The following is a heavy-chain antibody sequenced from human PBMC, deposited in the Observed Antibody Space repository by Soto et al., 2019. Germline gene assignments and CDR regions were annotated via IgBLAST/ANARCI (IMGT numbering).Heavy chain of an antibody. D-gene: IGHD2-15*01. CDR1: GFTFSTYT. CDR3: ATTPGGAAY. CDR2: ISYNGKYE. Sequence: QVHLVESGGGVVQPGRSLRLSCAASGFTFSTYTMHWVRQAPGKGLEWVADISYNGKYEYYADSVKGRFTISRDNSKSTLYLEMNSLSPKDTAVYYCATTPGGAAYWGQVTLVTVSS. V-gene: IGHV3-30*04. J-gene: IGHJ4*02.